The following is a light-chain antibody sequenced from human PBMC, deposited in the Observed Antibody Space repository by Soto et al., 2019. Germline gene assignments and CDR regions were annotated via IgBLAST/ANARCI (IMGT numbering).Light chain of an antibody. V-gene: IGKV1-27*01. Sequence: DIQMTQSPSSLSASVGDRVTITCRASQGISNYLAWYKQKPGKVPKLLIYAASTLQSGVPSRFSGSGSGTHFTLTISSLQPEDVANYLCQKYNSAHLTFGPWTEVDIK. CDR2: AAS. J-gene: IGKJ3*01. CDR1: QGISNY. CDR3: QKYNSAHLT.